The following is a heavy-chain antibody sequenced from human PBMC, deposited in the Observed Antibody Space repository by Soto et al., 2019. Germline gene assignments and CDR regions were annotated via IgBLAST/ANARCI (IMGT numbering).Heavy chain of an antibody. Sequence: EVQLLESGGGLVQPGGSLRLSCAASGFTFSSYAMSWVRQAPGKGLEWVSAISGSGGSTYYADSVKGRFTISRDNSKNTLYLQMNSLRAEDTAVYYCAKSSYYDFWSGYLQFDPWGQGTLVTVSS. CDR2: ISGSGGST. D-gene: IGHD3-3*01. CDR1: GFTFSSYA. CDR3: AKSSYYDFWSGYLQFDP. J-gene: IGHJ5*02. V-gene: IGHV3-23*01.